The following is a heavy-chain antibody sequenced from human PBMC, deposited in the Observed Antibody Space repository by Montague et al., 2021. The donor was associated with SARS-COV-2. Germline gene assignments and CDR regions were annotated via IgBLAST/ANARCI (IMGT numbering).Heavy chain of an antibody. D-gene: IGHD6-19*01. CDR1: GFSLDSRGVG. Sequence: PALVKPTKTLTLTCTFSGFSLDSRGVGVGWIRQPPGKALECLALIYWNDDKRYSPSLKTRLTVTKDTSKNQVVLTMTDTDPVDTATYFCAHKNSGWPIEFANWGQGALVTVSS. J-gene: IGHJ4*02. CDR2: IYWNDDK. CDR3: AHKNSGWPIEFAN. V-gene: IGHV2-5*01.